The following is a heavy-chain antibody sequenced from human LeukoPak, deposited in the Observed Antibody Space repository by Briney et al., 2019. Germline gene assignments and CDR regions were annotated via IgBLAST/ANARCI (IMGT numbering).Heavy chain of an antibody. CDR2: IYHSGST. CDR3: ARTYSYGSTDAFDI. Sequence: PSETLSLTCTVSGGSISSGGYYWSWIRQPPGKGLEWIGYIYHSGSTYYNPSLKSRVTISVDRSKNQFSLKLSSVTAADTAVYYCARTYSYGSTDAFDIWGQGTMVTVSS. V-gene: IGHV4-30-2*01. CDR1: GGSISSGGYY. D-gene: IGHD5-18*01. J-gene: IGHJ3*02.